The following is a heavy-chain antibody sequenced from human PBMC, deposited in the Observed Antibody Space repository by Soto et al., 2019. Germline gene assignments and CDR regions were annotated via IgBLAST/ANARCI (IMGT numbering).Heavy chain of an antibody. CDR2: ISGSGGST. J-gene: IGHJ4*02. V-gene: IGHV3-23*01. Sequence: GGSVRLSCSASGFTFSSYAMSWVRQAPGKGLEWVSAISGSGGSTYYADSVKGRFTISRDNSKNTLYLQMNSLRAEDTAVYYCAKDWYSDYGCFDYWGQGTLVSVSS. CDR1: GFTFSSYA. D-gene: IGHD4-17*01. CDR3: AKDWYSDYGCFDY.